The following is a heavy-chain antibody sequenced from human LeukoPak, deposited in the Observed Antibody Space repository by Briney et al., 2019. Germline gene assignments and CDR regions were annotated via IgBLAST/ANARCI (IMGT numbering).Heavy chain of an antibody. J-gene: IGHJ5*02. CDR1: GFTFSSYA. D-gene: IGHD4-17*01. Sequence: GGSLRLSCAASGFTFSSYAMHWVRQAPGRGLGWVAVISYDGSNKYYADSVKGRFTISRDNSKNTLYLKMNSLRAEDTAVYYGARGGDYYRFDPWGQGTLVTVSS. V-gene: IGHV3-30*04. CDR3: ARGGDYYRFDP. CDR2: ISYDGSNK.